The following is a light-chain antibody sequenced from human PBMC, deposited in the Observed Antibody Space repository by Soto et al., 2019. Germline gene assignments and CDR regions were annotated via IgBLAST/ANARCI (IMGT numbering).Light chain of an antibody. Sequence: EIVLTQSPGTLSLSPGERATLSCRASQSVSSSSLAWYQQRRGQAPRLLIHDASSRATGIPDRFSGSGSGTDFTLTIAGLEPADSGMYYCQQYSGSPIAFGQGTRLEIK. J-gene: IGKJ5*01. CDR2: DAS. V-gene: IGKV3-20*01. CDR1: QSVSSSS. CDR3: QQYSGSPIA.